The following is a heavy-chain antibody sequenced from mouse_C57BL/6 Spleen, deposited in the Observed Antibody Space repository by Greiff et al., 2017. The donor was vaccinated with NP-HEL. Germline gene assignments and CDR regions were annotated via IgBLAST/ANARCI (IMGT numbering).Heavy chain of an antibody. CDR2: INPNNGGT. D-gene: IGHD1-1*01. CDR3: ASPLICYYSSSPYYYAMDY. V-gene: IGHV1-26*01. Sequence: EVQLQQSGPELVKPGASVKISCKASGYTFTDYYMNWVKQSPGQSLEWIGDINPNNGGTSYNQKFKGKATLTVDKSSSTAYMELRSLTSEDSADDYCASPLICYYSSSPYYYAMDYWGQGTSVTVSS. J-gene: IGHJ4*01. CDR1: GYTFTDYY.